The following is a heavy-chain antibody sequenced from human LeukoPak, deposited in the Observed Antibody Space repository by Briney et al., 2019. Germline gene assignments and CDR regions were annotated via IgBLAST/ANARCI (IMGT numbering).Heavy chain of an antibody. D-gene: IGHD5-18*01. CDR2: IYYSGST. J-gene: IGHJ6*03. V-gene: IGHV4-39*01. CDR1: GGSISSSSYY. CDR3: ARHSGYSYGYAYYYYYMDV. Sequence: SETLSLTCTVSGGSISSSSYYWGWIRQPPGKGLEWIGSIYYSGSTYYNPSLKSRVTISVDPSKNQFSLKLSSVTAADTAVYYCARHSGYSYGYAYYYYYMDVWGKGATVTVSS.